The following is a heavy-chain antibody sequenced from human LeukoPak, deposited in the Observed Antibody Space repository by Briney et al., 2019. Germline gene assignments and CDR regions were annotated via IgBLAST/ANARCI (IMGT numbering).Heavy chain of an antibody. D-gene: IGHD3-10*01. J-gene: IGHJ4*02. CDR2: ISTNASST. Sequence: GGSLRLSCAASGFNFRSYWMHWVRQAPGKGLVWVARISTNASSTTYADSVKGRFTISRDNAKNTLYLQMNSLRAEDTAVYYCARGRVSMVRGVINYFDYWGQGTLVTVSS. V-gene: IGHV3-74*01. CDR3: ARGRVSMVRGVINYFDY. CDR1: GFNFRSYW.